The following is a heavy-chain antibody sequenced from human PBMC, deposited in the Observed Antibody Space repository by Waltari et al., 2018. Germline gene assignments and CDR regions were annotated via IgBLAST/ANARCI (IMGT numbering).Heavy chain of an antibody. J-gene: IGHJ6*02. CDR3: ARERRTVDIVATRSYGMDV. V-gene: IGHV3-30*04. D-gene: IGHD5-12*01. CDR2: ISYDGRNK. Sequence: QVQLVESGEGVVQPGRSLRLSCAASGFTFSSYAMHWVRQAPGKGLEWVAVISYDGRNKYYADSVKGRFTISRDNSKNTLYLQMNSLRAEDTAVYYCARERRTVDIVATRSYGMDVWGQGTTVTVSS. CDR1: GFTFSSYA.